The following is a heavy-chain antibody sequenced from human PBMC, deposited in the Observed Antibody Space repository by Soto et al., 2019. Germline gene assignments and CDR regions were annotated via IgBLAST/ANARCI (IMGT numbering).Heavy chain of an antibody. CDR1: GFSFSSFG. CDR3: AKDGAWELLPAYGMDV. V-gene: IGHV3-30*18. J-gene: IGHJ6*01. Sequence: GGSLRLSCAASGFSFSSFGRHWVRQAPGKGLEWVAGLSFDGITKHYADSVKGRFTISRDNSKNTMYLQMNGLRPEDTSIYYCAKDGAWELLPAYGMDVWGPGTTVTVPS. D-gene: IGHD1-26*01. CDR2: LSFDGITK.